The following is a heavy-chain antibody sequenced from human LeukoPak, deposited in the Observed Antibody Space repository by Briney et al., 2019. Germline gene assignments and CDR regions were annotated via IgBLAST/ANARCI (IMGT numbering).Heavy chain of an antibody. CDR1: GYTLTSYY. J-gene: IGHJ5*02. Sequence: ASVKVSCKASGYTLTSYYMHWVRQAPGQGLEWMGWINPNSGGTNYAQKFQGWVTMTRDTSISTAYMELSRLRSDDTAVYYCAREDYGDSGNWFDPWGQGTLVTVSS. V-gene: IGHV1-2*04. CDR3: AREDYGDSGNWFDP. D-gene: IGHD4-17*01. CDR2: INPNSGGT.